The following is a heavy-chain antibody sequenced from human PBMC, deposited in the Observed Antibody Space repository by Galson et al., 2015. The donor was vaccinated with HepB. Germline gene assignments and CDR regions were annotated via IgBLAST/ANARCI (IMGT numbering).Heavy chain of an antibody. CDR3: ARAASLQDSVVVPAVDY. Sequence: SLRLSCAASRFTFSSYAMHWVRQAPGKGLEWVAVILYDGSNKYYADSVKGRFTISRDNSKNTLYLQLNSLRAEDTAVYYCARAASLQDSVVVPAVDYWGQGTLVTVSS. CDR2: ILYDGSNK. CDR1: RFTFSSYA. J-gene: IGHJ4*02. D-gene: IGHD2-2*01. V-gene: IGHV3-30-3*01.